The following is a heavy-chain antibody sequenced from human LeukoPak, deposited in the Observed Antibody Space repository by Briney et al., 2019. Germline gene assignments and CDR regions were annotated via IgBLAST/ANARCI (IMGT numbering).Heavy chain of an antibody. CDR3: AKDPPYSSGWYLDY. J-gene: IGHJ4*02. D-gene: IGHD6-19*01. CDR1: GFTFSSYG. CDR2: ISGSGGST. V-gene: IGHV3-23*01. Sequence: GGSLRLSCAASGFTFSSYGMSWVRQAPGKGLEWVSAISGSGGSTYYADSVKGRFTISRDNSKNTLYLQMNSLRAEDTAVYYCAKDPPYSSGWYLDYWGQGTLVTVSS.